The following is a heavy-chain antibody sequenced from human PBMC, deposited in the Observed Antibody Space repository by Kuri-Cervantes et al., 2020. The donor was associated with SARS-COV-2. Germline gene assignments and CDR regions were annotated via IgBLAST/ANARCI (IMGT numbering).Heavy chain of an antibody. CDR1: GFTFSSYS. Sequence: GSLRLSCAASGFTFSSYSMNWIRQPPGKGLEWIGEINHSGSTNYNPSLKSRVTISVDTSKNQFSLKLSSVTAADTAVYYCARGRLRNNWFDPWGQGTLVTVSS. CDR3: ARGRLRNNWFDP. V-gene: IGHV4-34*01. D-gene: IGHD4/OR15-4a*01. CDR2: INHSGST. J-gene: IGHJ5*02.